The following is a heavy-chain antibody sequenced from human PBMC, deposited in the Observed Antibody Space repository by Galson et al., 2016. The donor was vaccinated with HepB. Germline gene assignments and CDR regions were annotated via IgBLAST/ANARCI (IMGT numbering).Heavy chain of an antibody. J-gene: IGHJ3*02. CDR3: ARPRDNYGHAIDI. D-gene: IGHD3-10*01. Sequence: SLRLSCAASGFTFSSYGMHWVRQAPGKGLDWVAVIWYDGSNKYYADSVKGRFTISRDNSKNTLYLQMNSLRVVDTAVYYCARPRDNYGHAIDIWAQGTMVTASS. V-gene: IGHV3-33*01. CDR1: GFTFSSYG. CDR2: IWYDGSNK.